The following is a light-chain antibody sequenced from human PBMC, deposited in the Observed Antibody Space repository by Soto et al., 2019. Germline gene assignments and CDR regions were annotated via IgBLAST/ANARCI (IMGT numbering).Light chain of an antibody. CDR3: SSHTSSSTAYV. Sequence: QSVLTQPASVSGSPGQSITISCTGTSSDVGGYNYVYWYQQHPGKAPKLMIYDVSNRPSGVSNRFSGSKCANTASLTISGLQVEDEADYYCSSHTSSSTAYVFGTGTKVTVL. J-gene: IGLJ1*01. CDR1: SSDVGGYNY. CDR2: DVS. V-gene: IGLV2-14*01.